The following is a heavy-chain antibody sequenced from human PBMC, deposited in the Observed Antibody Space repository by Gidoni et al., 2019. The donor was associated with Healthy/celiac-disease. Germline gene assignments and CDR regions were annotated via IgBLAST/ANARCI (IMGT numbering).Heavy chain of an antibody. D-gene: IGHD3-22*01. CDR3: ARTNNYYDSSGYYYLFDY. CDR2: IWYDGSNK. Sequence: QVQLLESGGGVVQPGRSLRLSCAASGFTFSSYGMHWVRQAPGKGLEWVAVIWYDGSNKYYADSVKGRFTISRDNSKNTLYLQMNSLRAEDTAVYYCARTNNYYDSSGYYYLFDYWGQGTLVTVSS. CDR1: GFTFSSYG. V-gene: IGHV3-33*01. J-gene: IGHJ4*02.